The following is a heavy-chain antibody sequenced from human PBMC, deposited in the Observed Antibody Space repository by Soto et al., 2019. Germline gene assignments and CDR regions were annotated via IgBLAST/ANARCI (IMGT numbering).Heavy chain of an antibody. J-gene: IGHJ6*02. CDR1: GYTFSSYG. CDR2: ISPYDGNT. V-gene: IGHV1-18*01. CDR3: ARGGYYDSSGSRNYHYYGMNV. D-gene: IGHD3-22*01. Sequence: QVQLVQSGGEVKKPGASVKVSCKASGYTFSSYGIKWVRQAPGQGLEWLGWISPYDGNTKYAQILQGRVSMTTDTSTKTAYMELRSLSSDDTAVYYCARGGYYDSSGSRNYHYYGMNVWGQGTTVTVSS.